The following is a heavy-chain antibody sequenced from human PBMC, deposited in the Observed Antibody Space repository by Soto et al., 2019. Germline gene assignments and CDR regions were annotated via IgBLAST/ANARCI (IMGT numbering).Heavy chain of an antibody. CDR3: ARDLHSQVPAAIYFDY. D-gene: IGHD2-2*02. CDR1: GFTFSSYS. Sequence: GGSLRLSCAASGFTFSSYSMNWVRQAPGKGLEWVSSISSSSSYIYYADSVKGRFTISRDNAKNSLYLQMNSLRAEDTAVYYCARDLHSQVPAAIYFDYWGQGTLVTVSS. J-gene: IGHJ4*02. CDR2: ISSSSSYI. V-gene: IGHV3-21*01.